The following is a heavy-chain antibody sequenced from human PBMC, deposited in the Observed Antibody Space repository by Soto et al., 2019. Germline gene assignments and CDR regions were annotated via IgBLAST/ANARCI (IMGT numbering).Heavy chain of an antibody. D-gene: IGHD6-13*01. J-gene: IGHJ3*01. CDR1: GFTFSNYW. CDR3: ARDRYSSSLFDF. CDR2: IKSDGRDK. Sequence: EVQLMESGGGLVQPGGSLTLSCAASGFTFSNYWMSWVRQAPGMGLEWVANIKSDGRDKYYVDSVKGRFTISRDNTKNSLSLKMKSLRAEDTAVYYCARDRYSSSLFDFWGQGTMVTVSS. V-gene: IGHV3-7*03.